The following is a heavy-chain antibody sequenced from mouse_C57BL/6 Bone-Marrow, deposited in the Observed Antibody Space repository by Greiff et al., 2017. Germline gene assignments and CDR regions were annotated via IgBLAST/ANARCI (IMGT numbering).Heavy chain of an antibody. J-gene: IGHJ2*01. D-gene: IGHD1-1*01. V-gene: IGHV5-4*03. CDR3: AREITTVLGDY. CDR1: GFTFSSYA. CDR2: ISDGGSYT. Sequence: EVKLMESGGGLVKPGGSLKLSCAASGFTFSSYAMSWVRQTPEQRLEWVATISDGGSYTYYPDNVKGRFTISRDNAKNNLYLQMSHLKSEDTAMYYCAREITTVLGDYWGQGTTLTVSA.